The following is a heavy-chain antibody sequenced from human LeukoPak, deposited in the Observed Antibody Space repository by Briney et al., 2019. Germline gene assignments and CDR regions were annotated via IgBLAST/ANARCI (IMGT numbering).Heavy chain of an antibody. CDR2: IWYDGSNK. J-gene: IGHJ4*02. D-gene: IGHD5-24*01. V-gene: IGHV3-33*01. Sequence: GRSLRLSCAASGFTFSSYGMHWVRQAPGKWLEWVAVIWYDGSNKYYADSVKGRFTISRDNSKNTLYLQMNSLRAEDTAVYYCARERDGYGYFDYWGQGTLVTVSS. CDR3: ARERDGYGYFDY. CDR1: GFTFSSYG.